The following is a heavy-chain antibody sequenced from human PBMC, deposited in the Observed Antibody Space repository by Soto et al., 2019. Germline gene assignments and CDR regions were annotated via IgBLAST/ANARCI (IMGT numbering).Heavy chain of an antibody. V-gene: IGHV3-23*01. D-gene: IGHD5-12*01. Sequence: GGSLRLSCAASGFTFSSYAMSWVRQAPGKGLEWVSAIRGSGGSTYYADSVKGRFTISRDNAKNTLYLQMNSLRAEDTAVYYCAKDSGDGYNRGGAFDIWGQGTMVTVSS. CDR1: GFTFSSYA. CDR3: AKDSGDGYNRGGAFDI. J-gene: IGHJ3*02. CDR2: IRGSGGST.